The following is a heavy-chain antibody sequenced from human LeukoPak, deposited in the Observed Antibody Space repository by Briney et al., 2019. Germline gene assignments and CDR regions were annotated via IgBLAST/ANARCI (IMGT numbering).Heavy chain of an antibody. D-gene: IGHD3-3*01. CDR3: AREGRVYYDFWSGYYLKDY. Sequence: ASVKVSCKASGYTFTSYDINWVRQATGQGLEWMGWMNPNSGNTGYAQKFQGRVTMTRNTSISTAYMELSSLRSEDTAVYYCAREGRVYYDFWSGYYLKDYWGQGTLVTVSS. CDR2: MNPNSGNT. CDR1: GYTFTSYD. J-gene: IGHJ4*02. V-gene: IGHV1-8*01.